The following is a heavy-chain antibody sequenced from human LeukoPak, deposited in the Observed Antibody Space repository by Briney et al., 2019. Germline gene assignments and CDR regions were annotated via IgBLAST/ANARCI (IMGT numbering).Heavy chain of an antibody. CDR1: GFTFSSFG. Sequence: GRSLRLSCAVSGFTFSSFGMQWVRQAPGKGLEWVALISYDGSNKHYADSVKGRFTISRDNSKNTLYLQMSGLRPEDTAVYYCAKDGAGSWFGEATWGQGTLVTVSS. J-gene: IGHJ5*02. CDR2: ISYDGSNK. CDR3: AKDGAGSWFGEAT. D-gene: IGHD6-13*01. V-gene: IGHV3-30*18.